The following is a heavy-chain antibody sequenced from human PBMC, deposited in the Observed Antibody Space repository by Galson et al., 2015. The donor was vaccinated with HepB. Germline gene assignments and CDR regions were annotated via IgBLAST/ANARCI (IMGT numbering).Heavy chain of an antibody. CDR3: AGRWELGVAYNWFDPGAMIGAFDI. Sequence: SVKVSCKASGGTFSSYAISWVRQAPGQGLEWMGGIIPIFGTANYAQKFQGRVTITADESTSTAYMELSSLRSEDTAVYYCAGRWELGVAYNWFDPGAMIGAFDIWGQGTMVTVSS. J-gene: IGHJ3*02. CDR2: IIPIFGTA. D-gene: IGHD1-1*01. V-gene: IGHV1-69*13. CDR1: GGTFSSYA.